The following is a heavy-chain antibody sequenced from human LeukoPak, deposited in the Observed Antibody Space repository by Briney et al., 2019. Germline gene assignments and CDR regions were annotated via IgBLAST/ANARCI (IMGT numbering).Heavy chain of an antibody. CDR1: GFTFSNFA. CDR2: ISGSGSNT. V-gene: IGHV3-23*01. D-gene: IGHD2-21*02. J-gene: IGHJ4*02. CDR3: AQSPTGSRWRLGY. Sequence: GGSLRLSSAASGFTFSNFAMNWVRQAPGKGLEWVSGISGSGSNTYYADSVRGPFTISRDNSKNTVYLQMNSLRAEDTAIYYCAQSPTGSRWRLGYWGQGTLVTVSS.